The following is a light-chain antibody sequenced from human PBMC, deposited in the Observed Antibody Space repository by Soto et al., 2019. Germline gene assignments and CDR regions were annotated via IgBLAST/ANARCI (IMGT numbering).Light chain of an antibody. CDR1: QTISTS. CDR3: HQTRSYPST. V-gene: IGKV1-5*03. Sequence: DIQMTQSPSTLSAFVGDRVTITCRASQTISTSLAWYQQKPGKAPKLLIYLASTLQSGVPARFSGSGSATEFTLSISSLQPDDFATYYCHQTRSYPSTFGGGTKVDIK. CDR2: LAS. J-gene: IGKJ4*01.